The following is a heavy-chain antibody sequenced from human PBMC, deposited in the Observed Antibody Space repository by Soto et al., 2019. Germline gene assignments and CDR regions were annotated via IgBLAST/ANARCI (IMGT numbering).Heavy chain of an antibody. D-gene: IGHD3-10*02. V-gene: IGHV2-5*02. J-gene: IGHJ4*02. CDR1: GFSLSTSGVG. Sequence: QITLKESGPTLVKPTQPLTLTCTFPGFSLSTSGVGVRWIRQPPGKALKWLTFIYWDDAKRNSPFLKSKVTIAKDTSKNQVVLTTTNMDPVDTATYYCARLVFAGITYYFDSWGQGTLVTVS. CDR2: IYWDDAK. CDR3: ARLVFAGITYYFDS.